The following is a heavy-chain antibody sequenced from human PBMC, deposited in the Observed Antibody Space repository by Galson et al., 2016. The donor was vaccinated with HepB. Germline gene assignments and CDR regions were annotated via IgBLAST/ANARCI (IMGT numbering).Heavy chain of an antibody. CDR1: GFPFSSYG. CDR3: ARDLPGSYDRPADRYYVAALDI. V-gene: IGHV3-53*01. D-gene: IGHD3-22*01. J-gene: IGHJ3*02. Sequence: SLRLSCAASGFPFSSYGMHWVRQAPGKGLEWVSLLKTNGDTFYADSVKGRFTISAAKSKNTVYLHMDGLRTEDTAVYFCARDLPGSYDRPADRYYVAALDIWGQGTLVTVSS. CDR2: LKTNGDT.